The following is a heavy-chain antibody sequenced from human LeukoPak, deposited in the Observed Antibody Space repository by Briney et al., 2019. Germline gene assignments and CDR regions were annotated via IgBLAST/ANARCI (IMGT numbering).Heavy chain of an antibody. D-gene: IGHD1-26*01. J-gene: IGHJ4*02. CDR1: GGSMSSYY. CDR3: ARTTGSGSYSDF. CDR2: IYYSGST. Sequence: SETLSLTRSVSGGSMSSYYWSWIRQPPGKGLEWIGSIYYSGSTNYNPSLKCRVTISVDTSKNQFSLKLNSGNAADTAVYYCARTTGSGSYSDFWGQGTLVTVST. V-gene: IGHV4-59*01.